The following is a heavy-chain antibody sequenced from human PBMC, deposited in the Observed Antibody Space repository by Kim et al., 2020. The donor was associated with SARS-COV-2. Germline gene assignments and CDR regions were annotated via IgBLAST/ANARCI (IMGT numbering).Heavy chain of an antibody. CDR3: AGERYYGSGRMDV. J-gene: IGHJ6*02. Sequence: SNPPLKSRVHMSVDTAKNQFSLKLSSVTAAETAVYYCAGERYYGSGRMDVWGQGTTVTVSS. V-gene: IGHV4-4*07. D-gene: IGHD3-10*01.